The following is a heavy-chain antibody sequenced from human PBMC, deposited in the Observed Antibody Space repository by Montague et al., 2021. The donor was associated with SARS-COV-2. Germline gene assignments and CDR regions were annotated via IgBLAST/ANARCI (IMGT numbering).Heavy chain of an antibody. CDR1: GDSFTHFY. J-gene: IGHJ4*02. CDR2: ISSTGST. D-gene: IGHD3-16*01. Sequence: SETLSLTCSVSGDSFTHFYWSWIRQSPGKGLEWIGYISSTGSTNYNPSFKSRFTISVDTSENQFSLKVTSVTAADTAVYYCVRDGGNWYYFDYWGQGALVTVSS. CDR3: VRDGGNWYYFDY. V-gene: IGHV4-59*01.